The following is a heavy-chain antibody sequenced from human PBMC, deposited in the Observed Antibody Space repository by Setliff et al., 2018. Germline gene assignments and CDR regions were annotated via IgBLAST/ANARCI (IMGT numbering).Heavy chain of an antibody. J-gene: IGHJ6*03. CDR1: GGTFSSYV. CDR3: ARMSGFQYMDV. Sequence: SVKVSCKASGGTFSSYVISWVREAPGQGLEWMGGIIPMFGTNYAQKFQGRVTITADESTSTAYMELSSLGSEDTAVYYCARMSGFQYMDVWGKGTTVTVSS. D-gene: IGHD3-3*01. CDR2: IIPMFGT. V-gene: IGHV1-69*13.